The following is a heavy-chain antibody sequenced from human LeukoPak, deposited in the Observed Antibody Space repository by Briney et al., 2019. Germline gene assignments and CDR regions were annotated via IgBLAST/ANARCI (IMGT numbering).Heavy chain of an antibody. CDR2: MNPNSGNT. CDR3: ARALRYCSTTSCQYYFDY. V-gene: IGHV1-8*02. J-gene: IGHJ4*02. CDR1: GYTFTSYD. Sequence: PEASVKVSCKASGYTFTSYDINWVRQAAGQGLEWMGWMNPNSGNTGYAQKFQGRVTMTRNTSISTAYMELSSLKSEDTAVYYCARALRYCSTTSCQYYFDYWGQGTLVTVSS. D-gene: IGHD2-2*01.